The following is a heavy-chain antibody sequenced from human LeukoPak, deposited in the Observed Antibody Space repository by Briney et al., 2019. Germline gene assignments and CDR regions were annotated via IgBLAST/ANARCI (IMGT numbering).Heavy chain of an antibody. J-gene: IGHJ6*02. CDR3: ARDRVLLWFGEKFYYYGMDV. D-gene: IGHD3-10*01. CDR1: GFTFRKAW. CDR2: IYSGGST. V-gene: IGHV3-66*01. Sequence: GSLRLSFSASGFTFRKAWMSWVRQAPGKGLGWVPVIYSGGSTYYADSVKGRFTISRDNSKNTLYLQMNSLRAEDTAVYYCARDRVLLWFGEKFYYYGMDVWGQGTTVTVSS.